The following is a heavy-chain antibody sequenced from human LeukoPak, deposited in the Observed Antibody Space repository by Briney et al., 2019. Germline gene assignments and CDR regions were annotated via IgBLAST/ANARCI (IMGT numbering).Heavy chain of an antibody. CDR3: AKKRGVVTSGPYYFDY. Sequence: PGGSLRLSCVASGFTPSSYAMSWVRQAPGKGRGWVSAICGGGGSTYYADSMQGRFTIARDNSKNTLYLQMNSMRAEDTAVYYWAKKRGVVTSGPYYFDYWGQGTLVTASS. CDR1: GFTPSSYA. V-gene: IGHV3-23*01. CDR2: ICGGGGST. J-gene: IGHJ4*02. D-gene: IGHD2-21*02.